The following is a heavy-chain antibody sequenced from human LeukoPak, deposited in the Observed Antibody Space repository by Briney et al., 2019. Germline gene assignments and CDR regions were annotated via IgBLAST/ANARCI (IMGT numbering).Heavy chain of an antibody. D-gene: IGHD2-15*01. Sequence: PGRSLRLSCAASGFTFSSYGMHWVRQAPGKGLEWVAVISYDGSNKYYADSVKGRFTISRDNSKNTLYLQMNSLRAEDTAVYYCATSETAERCCSGGSCYSGDYYYGMDVWGKGTTVTVSS. V-gene: IGHV3-30*03. J-gene: IGHJ6*04. CDR3: ATSETAERCCSGGSCYSGDYYYGMDV. CDR2: ISYDGSNK. CDR1: GFTFSSYG.